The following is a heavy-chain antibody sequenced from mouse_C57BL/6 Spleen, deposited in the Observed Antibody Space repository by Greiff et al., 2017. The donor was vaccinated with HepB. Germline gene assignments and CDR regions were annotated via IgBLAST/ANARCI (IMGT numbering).Heavy chain of an antibody. CDR3: ERDLLGLDY. CDR1: GFTFSDFY. V-gene: IGHV7-1*01. J-gene: IGHJ2*01. CDR2: SRNKANDYTT. Sequence: EVKLMESGGGLVQSGRSLRLSCATSGFTFSDFYMEWVRQAPGKGLEWIAASRNKANDYTTEYSASVKGRFIVSRDTSQSILYLQMNALRAEDTAIYYCERDLLGLDYWGQGTTLTVSS. D-gene: IGHD4-1*01.